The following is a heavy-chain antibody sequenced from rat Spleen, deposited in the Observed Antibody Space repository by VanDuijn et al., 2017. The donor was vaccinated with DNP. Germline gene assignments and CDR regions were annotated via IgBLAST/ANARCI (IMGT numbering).Heavy chain of an antibody. V-gene: IGHV5-27*01. CDR2: ISTVGDNA. CDR1: GFPFSKYG. CDR3: TTAPDY. Sequence: EVQLVESGGGLVQPGGSLKLSCAASGFPFSKYGMAWIRQAPTKGLEWVASISTVGDNAYYRDSVKGRFTISRDNAKSSLHLQMDSLRSEDTATYYCTTAPDYWGQGVMVTVAS. J-gene: IGHJ2*01. D-gene: IGHD3-1*01.